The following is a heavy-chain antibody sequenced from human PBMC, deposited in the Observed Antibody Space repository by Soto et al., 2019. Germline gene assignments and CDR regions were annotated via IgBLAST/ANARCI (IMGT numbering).Heavy chain of an antibody. V-gene: IGHV3-53*01. Sequence: LSLTCAASGFTVSSNYMSWVRQAPGKGLEWVSVIYSGGSTYYADSVKGRFTISRDNSKNTLYLQMNSLRAEDTAVYYCAREVPGTLIWFGPWGQGTLVTVS. J-gene: IGHJ5*02. D-gene: IGHD1-7*01. CDR2: IYSGGST. CDR1: GFTVSSNY. CDR3: AREVPGTLIWFGP.